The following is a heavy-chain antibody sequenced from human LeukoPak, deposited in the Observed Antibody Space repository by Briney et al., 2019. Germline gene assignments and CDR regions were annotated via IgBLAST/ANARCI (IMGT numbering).Heavy chain of an antibody. V-gene: IGHV5-51*01. CDR3: ARQGGSYGNAFDI. CDR1: GYSFTTYW. D-gene: IGHD1-26*01. J-gene: IGHJ3*02. Sequence: GESLKISCKGSGYSFTTYWIGWVRQMPGKGLEWMGIIYPGDSDTSYSPSFQGQVTISADKSISTAYLQWSSLKASDTAMYYCARQGGSYGNAFDIWSQGTMVTVSS. CDR2: IYPGDSDT.